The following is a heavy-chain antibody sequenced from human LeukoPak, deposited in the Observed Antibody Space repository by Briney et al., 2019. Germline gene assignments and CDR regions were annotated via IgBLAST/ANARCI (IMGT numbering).Heavy chain of an antibody. J-gene: IGHJ5*02. D-gene: IGHD2-2*01. CDR1: GFVFSDYG. Sequence: PGGSLRLSCATSGFVFSDYGIHWVRQAPGKGLEWVAFIRYDGSDPNYPDSVKGRSTISRDNSKNMVQLQMNSLRVGDTAVYYCAQDRFCSSDSCSFGTTWFDPWGQGTLVTVSS. V-gene: IGHV3-30*02. CDR2: IRYDGSDP. CDR3: AQDRFCSSDSCSFGTTWFDP.